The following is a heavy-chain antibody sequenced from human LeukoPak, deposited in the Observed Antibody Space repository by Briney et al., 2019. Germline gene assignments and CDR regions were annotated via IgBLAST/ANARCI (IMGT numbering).Heavy chain of an antibody. CDR2: ISYDGSNK. CDR1: GFTFSSYA. Sequence: GRSLRLSCAASGFTFSSYAMHWVRQAPGKGLEWVAVISYDGSNKYYADSVKGRFTISRDNSKNTLYLQMNSLRAEDTAVYYCANDHVAGDSSYHDAFDIWGQGTMVTVSS. CDR3: ANDHVAGDSSYHDAFDI. J-gene: IGHJ3*02. V-gene: IGHV3-30*04. D-gene: IGHD6-19*01.